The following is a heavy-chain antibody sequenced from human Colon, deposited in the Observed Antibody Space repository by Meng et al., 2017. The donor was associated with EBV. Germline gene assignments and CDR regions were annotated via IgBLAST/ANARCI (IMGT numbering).Heavy chain of an antibody. Sequence: GLLQHWVPQLFMPSEPLSVTWAVDGGSFRDYHGSWNLQPPGKELEWIVEINHSGSTHYNSSLKSRLTISVDSSKNQFSLKLSSVTAADTAVYYCARGDSSGSGNWFDPWGQGTLVTVSS. CDR2: INHSGST. V-gene: IGHV4-34*02. D-gene: IGHD3-10*01. J-gene: IGHJ5*02. CDR3: ARGDSSGSGNWFDP. CDR1: GGSFRDYH.